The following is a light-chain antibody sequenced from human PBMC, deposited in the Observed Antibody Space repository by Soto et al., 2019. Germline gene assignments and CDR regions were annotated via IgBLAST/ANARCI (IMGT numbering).Light chain of an antibody. J-gene: IGLJ1*01. CDR3: NSYTSSSTYV. CDR1: SSDVGGHNY. CDR2: DVR. V-gene: IGLV2-14*01. Sequence: QSALTQPASVSGSPGQSITISCTGTSSDVGGHNYVSWFQQHPGKAPKLMIYDVRNRPSGISNRFSGSKSGNTASLTISGLQAEDEADYYCNSYTSSSTYVFGTGTKLTVL.